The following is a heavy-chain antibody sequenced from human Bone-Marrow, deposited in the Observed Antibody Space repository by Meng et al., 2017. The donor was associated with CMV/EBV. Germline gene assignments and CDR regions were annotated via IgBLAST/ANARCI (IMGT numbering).Heavy chain of an antibody. CDR3: AKVRQVQWDRMSDAFDI. J-gene: IGHJ3*02. CDR1: GFTFDDYG. Sequence: GESLKISCAASGFTFDDYGMSWVRQAPGKGLEWVSAISGSGGSTYYADSVKGRFTISRDNSKNTLYLQMNSLRAEDTAVYYCAKVRQVQWDRMSDAFDIWGQETMVTVSS. CDR2: ISGSGGST. V-gene: IGHV3-23*01. D-gene: IGHD1-26*01.